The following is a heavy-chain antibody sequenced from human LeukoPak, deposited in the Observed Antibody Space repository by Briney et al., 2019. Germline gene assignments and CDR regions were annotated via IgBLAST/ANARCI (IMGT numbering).Heavy chain of an antibody. D-gene: IGHD2-8*01. CDR1: GFTVSSNF. J-gene: IGHJ4*02. Sequence: GGSLRLSCAASGFTVSSNFISWVRQAPGKGLEWLSVLYSGGSTFYADSVKGRFTISRDNSKNTLYLQMNSLRAEDTAVYYCAKDPVRDIVLMVYALWGQGTLVTVSS. V-gene: IGHV3-53*01. CDR3: AKDPVRDIVLMVYAL. CDR2: LYSGGST.